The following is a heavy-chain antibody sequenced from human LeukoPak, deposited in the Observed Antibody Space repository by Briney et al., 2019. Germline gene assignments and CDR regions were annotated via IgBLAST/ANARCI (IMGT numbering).Heavy chain of an antibody. CDR2: ISWNSGSI. D-gene: IGHD3-10*01. CDR1: GFTFDDYA. CDR3: AKGGVDYYGSGSYLAPFNY. Sequence: PGRSLRLSCAASGFTFDDYAMHWVRQAPGKGLEWVSGISWNSGSIGYADSVKGRFTISRDNAKNSLYLQMNSLRAEDTALYYCAKGGVDYYGSGSYLAPFNYWGQGTLVTVSS. J-gene: IGHJ4*02. V-gene: IGHV3-9*01.